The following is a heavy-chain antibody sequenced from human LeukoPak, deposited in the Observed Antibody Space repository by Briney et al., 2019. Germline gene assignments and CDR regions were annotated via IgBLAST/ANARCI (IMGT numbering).Heavy chain of an antibody. CDR3: ARDALGDTFGPDSIGYYMDV. D-gene: IGHD2-15*01. V-gene: IGHV3-30*02. Sequence: GGSLRLSCAASGFTFSYYGMYWVRQAPGKRLEWVAFVRYDGNDKYYADSVKGRFTISRDNFKNTLYLQMNSLRPEDTAVYFCARDALGDTFGPDSIGYYMDVWGTGARVTVSS. CDR2: VRYDGNDK. J-gene: IGHJ6*03. CDR1: GFTFSYYG.